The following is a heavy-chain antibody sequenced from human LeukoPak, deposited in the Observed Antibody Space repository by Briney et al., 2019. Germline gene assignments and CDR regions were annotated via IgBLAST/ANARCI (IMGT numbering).Heavy chain of an antibody. Sequence: KSGGSLRLSCAASGFTFSDYYMSWIRQAPGKGLEWISYITRDSSTIYYADSVKGRFTISRDNAKNSLYLQMNSLGAEDTAVYYCARPSQVRYDTSGYLDYWGQGTLVTVSS. CDR1: GFTFSDYY. CDR2: ITRDSSTI. CDR3: ARPSQVRYDTSGYLDY. J-gene: IGHJ4*02. V-gene: IGHV3-11*01. D-gene: IGHD3-22*01.